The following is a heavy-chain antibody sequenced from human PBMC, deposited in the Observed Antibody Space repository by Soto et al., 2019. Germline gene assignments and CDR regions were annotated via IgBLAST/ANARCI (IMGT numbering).Heavy chain of an antibody. J-gene: IGHJ4*02. Sequence: WGSLRLSCAAPGFSFSIHALHWIRQAPGEGLEWVAVMSPNGDNQYYADSVKGRFTISRDTSKSTLSLQMTSLRPEDTAVYYCASGAAFYYDTSRYWGQGTLVTVSS. V-gene: IGHV3-30-3*01. CDR1: GFSFSIHA. D-gene: IGHD3-22*01. CDR3: ASGAAFYYDTSRY. CDR2: MSPNGDNQ.